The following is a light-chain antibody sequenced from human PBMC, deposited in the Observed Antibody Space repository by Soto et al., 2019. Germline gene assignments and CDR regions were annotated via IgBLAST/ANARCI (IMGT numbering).Light chain of an antibody. J-gene: IGKJ1*01. CDR3: QHYNTYWT. CDR1: QSISSS. Sequence: DIQMAQSPSTLSASVGDRVTITCRASQSISSSLAWYQQKPGKAPNLLIYKASSLESGVPSRFSGSGSGTEFTLTISRLQPDDFATYYCQHYNTYWTFGQGTKVEIK. CDR2: KAS. V-gene: IGKV1-5*03.